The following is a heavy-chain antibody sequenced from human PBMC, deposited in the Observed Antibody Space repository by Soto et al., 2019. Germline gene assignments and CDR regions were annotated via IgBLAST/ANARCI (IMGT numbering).Heavy chain of an antibody. Sequence: PSETLSLTCTVSGGSITSSDYYWSWIRQPPGKGLEWIGYIYDSGNTYSNPSLKSRVSISVDTSRNQFSLKLNSVTAADTAVYYCARDNFWSATDRYYGMDVWGHGTTVTVSS. CDR1: GGSITSSDYY. CDR2: IYDSGNT. J-gene: IGHJ6*02. V-gene: IGHV4-30-4*01. D-gene: IGHD3-3*01. CDR3: ARDNFWSATDRYYGMDV.